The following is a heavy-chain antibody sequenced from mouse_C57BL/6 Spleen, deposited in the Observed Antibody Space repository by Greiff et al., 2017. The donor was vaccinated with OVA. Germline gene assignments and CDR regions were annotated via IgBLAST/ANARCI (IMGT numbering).Heavy chain of an antibody. V-gene: IGHV1-82*01. CDR3: ARATTVGDY. D-gene: IGHD1-1*01. Sequence: VKLQESGPELVKPGASVKISCKASGYAFSSSWMNWVKQRPGKGLEWIGRIYPGDGDTNYNGKFKGKATLTADKSSSTAYMQLSSLTSEDSAVYFCARATTVGDYWGQGTTLTVSS. J-gene: IGHJ2*01. CDR1: GYAFSSSW. CDR2: IYPGDGDT.